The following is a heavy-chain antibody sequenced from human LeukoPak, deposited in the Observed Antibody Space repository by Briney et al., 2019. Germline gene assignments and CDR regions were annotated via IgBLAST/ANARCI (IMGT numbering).Heavy chain of an antibody. CDR2: TTHSGST. J-gene: IGHJ4*02. Sequence: SETLSLTCAVYIESFSGYYWTWIRQPPGKGMEWIGETTHSGSTNYNPSLKSRVTISVDTSKTQFSLKLSSLIAADTAVYYCARARGDLSLDYWGRGTPVTVSS. D-gene: IGHD2-21*02. CDR3: ARARGDLSLDY. CDR1: IESFSGYY. V-gene: IGHV4-34*01.